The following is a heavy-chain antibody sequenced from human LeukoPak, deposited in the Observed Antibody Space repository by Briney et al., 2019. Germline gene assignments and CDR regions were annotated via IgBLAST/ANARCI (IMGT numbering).Heavy chain of an antibody. CDR2: ISSSGSTI. CDR3: ARWNYYMDV. J-gene: IGHJ6*03. V-gene: IGHV3-48*03. Sequence: GGSLRLSCAASGFTFSSYEMNWVRQAPGEGLEWVSYISSSGSTIYYADSVKGRFTISRDNAKNSLYLQMNSLRAEDTAVYYCARWNYYMDVWGKGTTVTISS. CDR1: GFTFSSYE.